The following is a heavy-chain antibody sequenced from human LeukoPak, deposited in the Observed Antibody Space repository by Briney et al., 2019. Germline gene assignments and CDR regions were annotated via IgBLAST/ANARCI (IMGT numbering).Heavy chain of an antibody. CDR2: ISSSGDYI. D-gene: IGHD6-13*01. Sequence: PGGSLRLSCEASGFTFRSHTMNWVRQAPGKGLEWVSSISSSGDYIYYADSVKGRFTISRDNAKSSLYLQMNSLRAEDTAVYYCARDKSSGWSFFDYWGQGALVTVSS. J-gene: IGHJ4*02. V-gene: IGHV3-21*06. CDR1: GFTFRSHT. CDR3: ARDKSSGWSFFDY.